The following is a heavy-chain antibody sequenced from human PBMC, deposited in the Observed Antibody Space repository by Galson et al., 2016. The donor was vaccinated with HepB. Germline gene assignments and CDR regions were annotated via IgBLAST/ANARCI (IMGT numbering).Heavy chain of an antibody. Sequence: SLRLSCAVSGPSFKAYGMSWVRQAPGKGLEWVSDIDGPGHKTQHAGSVKGRLTMSRDNSKDTVFLDMNSLKVEDTAVYYCAIGETGATWKNWGQGTLVTVSS. CDR2: IDGPGHKT. CDR3: AIGETGATWKN. J-gene: IGHJ1*01. CDR1: GPSFKAYG. V-gene: IGHV3-23*01. D-gene: IGHD1-1*01.